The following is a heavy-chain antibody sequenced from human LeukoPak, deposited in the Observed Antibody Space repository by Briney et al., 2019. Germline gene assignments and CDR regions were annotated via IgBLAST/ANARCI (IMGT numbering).Heavy chain of an antibody. Sequence: PGGSLRLSGAASGFTFSNYNRNWVRQAPGKGREGVSYISSSSNTIYYADSVKGRFTISRDNAKNSLYLQINSLRAEDTAVYYCATESGTYSGTCFDYWGQGNLVTVSS. CDR1: GFTFSNYN. CDR2: ISSSSNTI. CDR3: ATESGTYSGTCFDY. D-gene: IGHD1-26*01. V-gene: IGHV3-48*01. J-gene: IGHJ4*02.